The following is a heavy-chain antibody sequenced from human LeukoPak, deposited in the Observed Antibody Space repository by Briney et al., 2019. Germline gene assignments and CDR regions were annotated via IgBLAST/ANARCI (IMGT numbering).Heavy chain of an antibody. Sequence: GGSLRLSCVVSGVTFSSHWMSWVRQAPGKGLEWVANIKQDGSERYYVDSVKGRFTISRDNAKNSVFLQMNSLRAEDTAVYYCARDRGPAAMGNDAFDIWGQGTMVTVSS. CDR3: ARDRGPAAMGNDAFDI. CDR1: GVTFSSHW. D-gene: IGHD2-2*01. CDR2: IKQDGSER. J-gene: IGHJ3*02. V-gene: IGHV3-7*03.